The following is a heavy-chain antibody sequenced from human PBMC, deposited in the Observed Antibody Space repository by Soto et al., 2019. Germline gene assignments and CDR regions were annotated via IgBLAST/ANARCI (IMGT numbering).Heavy chain of an antibody. Sequence: GGSLRLSCAASGFTFSSYSMNWVRQAPGKGLEWVSSISSSSSYIYYADSVKGRFTISRDNAKNSLYLQMNSLRAEDTAVYYCASGDIVVVPAALLDYWGQGTLVTVSS. D-gene: IGHD2-2*01. CDR1: GFTFSSYS. CDR3: ASGDIVVVPAALLDY. J-gene: IGHJ4*02. V-gene: IGHV3-21*01. CDR2: ISSSSSYI.